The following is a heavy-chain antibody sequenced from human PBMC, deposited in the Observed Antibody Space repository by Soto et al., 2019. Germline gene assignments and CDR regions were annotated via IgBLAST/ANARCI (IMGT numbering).Heavy chain of an antibody. Sequence: ASFKVYCKASGYTFTGSYMNWVRQAPGQGLGWMGWINTNSGGTNYDKKFQSRVTMTRDTSISTAYMEQSRLSSDDTAVYYCVRDIAYDADFYYGVDVWGQGTTVTVSS. CDR1: GYTFTGSY. CDR2: INTNSGGT. CDR3: VRDIAYDADFYYGVDV. J-gene: IGHJ6*02. V-gene: IGHV1-2*02. D-gene: IGHD5-12*01.